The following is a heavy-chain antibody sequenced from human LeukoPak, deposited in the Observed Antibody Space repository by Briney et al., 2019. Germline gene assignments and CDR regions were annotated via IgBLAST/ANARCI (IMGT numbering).Heavy chain of an antibody. CDR3: ARRGYNYPYDY. V-gene: IGHV5-51*01. CDR2: IYPYDSST. Sequence: GESLKISCKGSGYSFISYWIGWVRQMPGKGLEWMGIIYPYDSSTRYSPSFQGQVTISADKSMSTAYLQWSSLKASDTAIYYCARRGYNYPYDYWGQGTLVTVSS. D-gene: IGHD5-18*01. CDR1: GYSFISYW. J-gene: IGHJ4*02.